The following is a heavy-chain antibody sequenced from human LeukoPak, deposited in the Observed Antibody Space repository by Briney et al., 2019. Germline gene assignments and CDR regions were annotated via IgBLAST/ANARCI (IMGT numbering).Heavy chain of an antibody. J-gene: IGHJ5*02. V-gene: IGHV5-51*01. Sequence: GESLKISCKGSGYSFTKYWIAWVRQMPGKGLEWMGITYPGDSNTRYSPSFQGQVTISADKSISSAYLQWSSLKASDTAMYYCVRSPACSSGTCYPNWFDPWGQGTLVTVSS. D-gene: IGHD2-15*01. CDR2: TYPGDSNT. CDR1: GYSFTKYW. CDR3: VRSPACSSGTCYPNWFDP.